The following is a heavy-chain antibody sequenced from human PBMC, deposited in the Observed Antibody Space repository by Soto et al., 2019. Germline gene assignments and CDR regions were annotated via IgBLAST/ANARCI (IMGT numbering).Heavy chain of an antibody. D-gene: IGHD5-18*01. CDR3: AREGTDTAMPYNWFDP. CDR2: IIPIFGTA. J-gene: IGHJ5*02. CDR1: GGTFSSYA. V-gene: IGHV1-69*01. Sequence: QVQLVQSGAEVNKPGSSVKVSCKASGGTFSSYAISWVRQAPGQGLEWMGGIIPIFGTANYAQKFQGRVTITADESTSTAYMELSSLRSEDTAVYYCAREGTDTAMPYNWFDPWGQGTLVTVSS.